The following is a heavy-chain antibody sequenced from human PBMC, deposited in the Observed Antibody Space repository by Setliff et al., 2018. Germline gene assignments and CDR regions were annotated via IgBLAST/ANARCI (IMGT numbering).Heavy chain of an antibody. V-gene: IGHV7-4-1*02. CDR3: ARASRYGTIRYRGDYYMDV. Sequence: ASVKVSCKASGYTLSSYAMNWVRQAPGQGLEWMGWINTNTGNPSYAQGFTGRFVFSLDTSVSTAYLQISSLKADDTAVYYCARASRYGTIRYRGDYYMDVWGKGTTVTVSS. CDR2: INTNTGNP. D-gene: IGHD5-12*01. CDR1: GYTLSSYA. J-gene: IGHJ6*03.